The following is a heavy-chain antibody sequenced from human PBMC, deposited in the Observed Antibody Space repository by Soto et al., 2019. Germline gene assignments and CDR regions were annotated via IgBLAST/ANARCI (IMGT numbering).Heavy chain of an antibody. CDR1: GGTFSSLG. Sequence: QVQLVQSGAEVKRPGSSVKVSCEASGGTFSSLGFTWVRQAPGQGLEWMGGIIPISGRTTFAPKFLGRVTITADASTRTTYMALTALTSDDTAIYYCATRGTQGRWLEFADYWGQGTLVTVSS. CDR2: IIPISGRT. D-gene: IGHD5-12*01. J-gene: IGHJ4*02. V-gene: IGHV1-69*01. CDR3: ATRGTQGRWLEFADY.